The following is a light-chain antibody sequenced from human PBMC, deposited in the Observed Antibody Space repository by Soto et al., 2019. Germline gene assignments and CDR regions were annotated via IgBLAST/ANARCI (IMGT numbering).Light chain of an antibody. CDR2: GAS. V-gene: IGKV3-11*01. J-gene: IGKJ5*01. CDR1: QSIGSN. Sequence: EIVMTQSPSTLSVSPPERPTLSCRASQSIGSNLAWYQQKPGQAPRLVIYGASNRATGIPDRFRGSGSGTDFTLTISSLEPDDFAVYYCQQRADWPITFGQGTRLEIK. CDR3: QQRADWPIT.